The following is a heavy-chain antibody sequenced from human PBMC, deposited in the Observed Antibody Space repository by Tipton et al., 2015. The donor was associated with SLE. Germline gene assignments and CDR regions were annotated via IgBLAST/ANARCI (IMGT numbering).Heavy chain of an antibody. V-gene: IGHV4-61*08. CDR2: IYYSGGT. CDR3: ARMGYCVTAPCARDDAFHI. J-gene: IGHJ3*02. D-gene: IGHD2-15*01. Sequence: LSLTCTVSGGSISSGGYYWSWIRQHPGKGLEWIGYIYYSGGTNYNPSLKSRVTISVDTSKNQFSLRLSSVTAADTALYYCARMGYCVTAPCARDDAFHIWGQGTMVTVSS. CDR1: GGSISSGGYY.